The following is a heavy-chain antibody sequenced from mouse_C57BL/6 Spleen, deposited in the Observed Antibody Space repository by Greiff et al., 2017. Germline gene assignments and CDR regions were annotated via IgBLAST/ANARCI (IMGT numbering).Heavy chain of an antibody. J-gene: IGHJ2*01. V-gene: IGHV1-61*01. CDR2: IYPSDGET. CDR3: ARFPLYDGYYD. Sequence: QVQLQQPGAELVRPGSSVKLSCKASGYAFTSYWMDWVKQRPGQGLEWIGNIYPSDGETHYNQKFKDKATLTVDKSSSTAYMQLSSLTSEDSAVYYCARFPLYDGYYDWGQGTTLTVSS. D-gene: IGHD2-3*01. CDR1: GYAFTSYW.